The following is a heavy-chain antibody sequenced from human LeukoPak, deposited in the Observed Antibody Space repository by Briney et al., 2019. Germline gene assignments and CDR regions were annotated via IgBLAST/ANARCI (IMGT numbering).Heavy chain of an antibody. J-gene: IGHJ6*02. CDR3: ARDSRAAREYYYGMDV. V-gene: IGHV4-59*01. D-gene: IGHD5-18*01. Sequence: SETLSLTCTVSGGSISSYYWSWVRQPPGKGLEWIGYIYYSGSTNYNPSLKSRVTISVDTSKNQFSLKLSSVTAADTAVYYCARDSRAAREYYYGMDVLGQGTTVTVSS. CDR2: IYYSGST. CDR1: GGSISSYY.